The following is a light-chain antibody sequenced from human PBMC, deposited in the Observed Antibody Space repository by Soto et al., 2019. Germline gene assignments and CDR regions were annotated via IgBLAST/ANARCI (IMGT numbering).Light chain of an antibody. J-gene: IGKJ1*01. CDR3: QQSYSTPRT. CDR1: QSISSY. Sequence: QKTQSPSSLSASVGDRVTITCRASQSISSYLNWYQQKPGKAPKLLIYAASSLQSGVPSRFSGSGSGTDFTLTISSLQPEDFATYYCQQSYSTPRTFGQGTQVDIK. CDR2: AAS. V-gene: IGKV1-39*01.